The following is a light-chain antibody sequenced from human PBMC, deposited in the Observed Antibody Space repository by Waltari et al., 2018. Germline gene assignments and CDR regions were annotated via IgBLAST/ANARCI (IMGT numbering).Light chain of an antibody. J-gene: IGLJ1*01. V-gene: IGLV2-14*01. CDR1: SSHIGGYDY. CDR3: SSYTRRNTPSSV. Sequence: QSALTQPASVSGSPGQSITISCTGTSSHIGGYDYVPWYQQHPVKAPKLLIYEVTNRPSGVSNLFSGSKSGNTASLAISGLQPEDEADYYCSSYTRRNTPSSVFGTGTQVTVL. CDR2: EVT.